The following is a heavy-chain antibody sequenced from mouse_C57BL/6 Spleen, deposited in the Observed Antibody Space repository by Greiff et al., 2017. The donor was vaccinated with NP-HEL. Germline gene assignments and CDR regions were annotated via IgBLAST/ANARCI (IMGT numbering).Heavy chain of an antibody. CDR2: IDPSDSET. D-gene: IGHD3-2*02. CDR1: GYTFTSYW. CDR3: ARGDSSGCLAY. V-gene: IGHV1-52*01. Sequence: QVQLQQPGAELVRPGSSVKLSCKASGYTFTSYWMHWVKQRPIQGLEWIGNIDPSDSETHYNQKFKDKATLTVDKSSSTAYMQLSSLTSEDSAVYCWARGDSSGCLAYGGQGTLVTVSA. J-gene: IGHJ3*01.